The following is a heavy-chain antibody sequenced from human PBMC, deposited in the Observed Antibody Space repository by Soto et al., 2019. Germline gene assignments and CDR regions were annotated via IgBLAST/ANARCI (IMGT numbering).Heavy chain of an antibody. Sequence: QVQLVQSGAEVRKPGSSVKVSCRASGSTFSSYTVNWVRQAPGQGLEWIGRIIPILGTTDYARRFKGRVTITADRSAKTADMERTSLTSEDTAVYYCARRRYCGADCYSKFYYGMDVWGQGTTVTVSS. CDR3: ARRRYCGADCYSKFYYGMDV. CDR1: GSTFSSYT. CDR2: IIPILGTT. D-gene: IGHD2-21*02. J-gene: IGHJ6*02. V-gene: IGHV1-69*08.